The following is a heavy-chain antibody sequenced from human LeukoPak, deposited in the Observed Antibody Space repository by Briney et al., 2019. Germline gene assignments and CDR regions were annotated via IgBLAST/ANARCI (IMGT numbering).Heavy chain of an antibody. CDR3: ARRGANNGHTFDY. Sequence: GGSLRLSCAASGFTFSDYQMSWIRQAPGKGLEWVSYIRSSGSDTYYADSVKGRFTISRDNTKNALYLQMNSLRADDTAVYYCARRGANNGHTFDYWGQGTLVSVSS. D-gene: IGHD5-24*01. V-gene: IGHV3-11*01. CDR1: GFTFSDYQ. CDR2: IRSSGSDT. J-gene: IGHJ4*02.